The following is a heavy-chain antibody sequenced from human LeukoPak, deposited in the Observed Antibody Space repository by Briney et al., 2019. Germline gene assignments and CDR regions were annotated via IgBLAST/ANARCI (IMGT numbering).Heavy chain of an antibody. CDR1: GYIFTSYG. Sequence: GASVKVSCKASGYIFTSYGISWVRQAPGQGLEWMGWISPYNGNTNYAQKLQGRVTMTTDTSTSTAYMELRSLRSDDTAVYYCARAGYDYVWGSYRSTGIDYWGQGTLVTVSS. J-gene: IGHJ4*02. D-gene: IGHD3-16*02. CDR2: ISPYNGNT. V-gene: IGHV1-18*01. CDR3: ARAGYDYVWGSYRSTGIDY.